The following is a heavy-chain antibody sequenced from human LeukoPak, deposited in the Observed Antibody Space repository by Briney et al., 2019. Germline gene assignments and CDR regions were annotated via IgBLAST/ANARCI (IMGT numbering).Heavy chain of an antibody. CDR1: TFTFSTYA. D-gene: IGHD2-21*02. V-gene: IGHV3-30*18. CDR3: AKVRWGGVVTASAFDY. CDR2: ISYDGTNK. Sequence: GGSLRLSCAASTFTFSTYAMNCVRQAPGTGLEWVAVISYDGTNKYYADSVQGRFTISRDNSKNTLYLQMNSLRPEDTAVYYCAKVRWGGVVTASAFDYWGQGTLVTVSS. J-gene: IGHJ4*02.